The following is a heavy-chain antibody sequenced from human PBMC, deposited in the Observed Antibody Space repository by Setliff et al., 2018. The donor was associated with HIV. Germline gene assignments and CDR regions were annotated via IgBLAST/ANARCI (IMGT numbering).Heavy chain of an antibody. CDR2: IKTDGGTT. Sequence: PVGSLRLSCVGSGFTFKTYSMNWVRQAPGKGLEWLSYIKTDGGTTYDADSVEGRFTISRDNAKNSLYLQMDNLTVDDTAVYFCARGRCSDAACFFDYWGQGTLVTVSS. CDR3: ARGRCSDAACFFDY. CDR1: GFTFKTYS. V-gene: IGHV3-48*01. J-gene: IGHJ4*02. D-gene: IGHD3-16*01.